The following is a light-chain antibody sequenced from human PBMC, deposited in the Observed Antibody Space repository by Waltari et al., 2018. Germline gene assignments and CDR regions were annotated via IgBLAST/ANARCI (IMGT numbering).Light chain of an antibody. Sequence: QSALTQPPSASGSPGQSVTISCTGASSDIVAVPWYQHHPGKAPKLMIYAVTKRPSGVPDRFSGSGSGNTASLTVSGLQPEDEADYYCTSDAGSNSNSFYVFGTGTKVTVL. CDR3: TSDAGSNSNSFYV. J-gene: IGLJ1*01. V-gene: IGLV2-8*01. CDR1: SSDIVA. CDR2: AVT.